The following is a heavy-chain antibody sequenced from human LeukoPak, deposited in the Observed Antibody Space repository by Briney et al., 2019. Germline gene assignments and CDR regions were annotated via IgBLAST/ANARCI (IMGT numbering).Heavy chain of an antibody. CDR2: ISYDGSNK. CDR1: GFTFSSYG. J-gene: IGHJ4*02. Sequence: GGSLRLSCAASGFTFSSYGMHWVRQAPGKGLEWVAAISYDGSNKYYADSVKGRFTISRDNSKNTLYLQMNSLRAEDTAVYYCARDLFEDGYNFDYWGQGTLVTVSS. V-gene: IGHV3-30*03. CDR3: ARDLFEDGYNFDY. D-gene: IGHD5-24*01.